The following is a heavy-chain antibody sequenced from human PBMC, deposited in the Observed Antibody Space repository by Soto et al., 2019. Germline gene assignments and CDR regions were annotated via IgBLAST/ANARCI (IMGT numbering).Heavy chain of an antibody. D-gene: IGHD3-22*01. CDR1: GVSLTSHY. Sequence: QVHLQESGPELVKPSATLSLTCRVSGVSLTSHYWTWIRQSPGKGLERIGYIYYSGSTNYSPSLKSRVTMSIDTPSNQFSLNLSSVTAADTAIYYCARLRDRSGTASIYNGMDVWGPGTMVTVSS. CDR2: IYYSGST. V-gene: IGHV4-59*11. CDR3: ARLRDRSGTASIYNGMDV. J-gene: IGHJ6*02.